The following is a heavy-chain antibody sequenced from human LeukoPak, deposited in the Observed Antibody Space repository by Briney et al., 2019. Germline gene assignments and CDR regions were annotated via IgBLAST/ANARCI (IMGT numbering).Heavy chain of an antibody. V-gene: IGHV3-74*01. Sequence: PGGSLRLSCAASGFTISNYRILWVRQAPGKGLVWVSLINSDGSATNYADSVKGRFTISRDNAKNTLYLQMNSPRVEDTAAYYCARDFLGMDVWGQGTTVTVSS. CDR1: GFTISNYR. J-gene: IGHJ6*02. CDR2: INSDGSAT. CDR3: ARDFLGMDV.